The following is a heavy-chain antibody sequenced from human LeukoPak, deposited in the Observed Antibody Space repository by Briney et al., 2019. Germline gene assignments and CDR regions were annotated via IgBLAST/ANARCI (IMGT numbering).Heavy chain of an antibody. V-gene: IGHV3-7*01. CDR2: MSPDGSHN. D-gene: IGHD2-8*01. CDR1: GFSFRDYW. Sequence: GSLRLSCAASGFSFRDYWMSWVRQAPGKGLEWVADMSPDGSHNPYVDSVKGRLTISRDNATQSLYLQMDSLTAEDTAVYYCVTSWCRQQSDYWGQGTLVTVSS. CDR3: VTSWCRQQSDY. J-gene: IGHJ4*02.